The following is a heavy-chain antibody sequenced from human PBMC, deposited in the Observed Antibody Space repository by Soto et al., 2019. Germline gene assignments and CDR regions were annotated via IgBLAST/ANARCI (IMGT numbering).Heavy chain of an antibody. J-gene: IGHJ4*02. D-gene: IGHD6-13*01. CDR2: IYYSGGT. V-gene: IGHV4-31*03. Sequence: VQLQESGPGLVKPSQTLSLTCTVSGGSISSGYFWRWIRQHPGKGLKWIGNIYYSGGTYYSPSIGGRVGISVDTYKNHFPLKVNSVTAADTAMYDCARFAKEENPKLESWYAIHIWCQGTPVTVSS. CDR3: ARFAKEENPKLESWYAIHI. CDR1: GGSISSGYF.